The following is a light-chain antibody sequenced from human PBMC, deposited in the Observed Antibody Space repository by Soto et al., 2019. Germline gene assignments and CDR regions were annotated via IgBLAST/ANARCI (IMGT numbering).Light chain of an antibody. V-gene: IGKV1-5*03. CDR1: QSISSW. Sequence: DIQMTQSPSTLSASVGDRVTITCRASQSISSWLAWHQQKPGKAPRLLIYKASNLECGVPSRFSGSGSGTEFPLTISSLQPDDSATYYCQQYNDNWTFGQGTKVEIK. CDR2: KAS. J-gene: IGKJ1*01. CDR3: QQYNDNWT.